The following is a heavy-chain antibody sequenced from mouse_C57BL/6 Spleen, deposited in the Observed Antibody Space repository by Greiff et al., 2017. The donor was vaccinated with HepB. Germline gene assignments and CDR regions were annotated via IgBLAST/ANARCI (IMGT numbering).Heavy chain of an antibody. Sequence: VQLQQSGPVLARPGASVKMSCKTSGYTFTSYWMHWVKQRPGQGLEWIGAIYPGNSDTSYNQKFKGKAKLTAVTSASTAYMELSSLTNEDSAVYYCTRTTVVAPYYFDYWGQGTTLTVSS. CDR3: TRTTVVAPYYFDY. V-gene: IGHV1-5*01. CDR1: GYTFTSYW. CDR2: IYPGNSDT. J-gene: IGHJ2*01. D-gene: IGHD1-1*01.